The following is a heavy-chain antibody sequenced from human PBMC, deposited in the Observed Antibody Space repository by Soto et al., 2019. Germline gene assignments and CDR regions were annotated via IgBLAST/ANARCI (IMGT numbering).Heavy chain of an antibody. CDR1: GFSISSYY. J-gene: IGHJ6*03. CDR2: IYYSGST. CDR3: ARQGLGYYMDV. D-gene: IGHD3-16*01. Sequence: SETLSLTCTVSGFSISSYYWSWIRQPPGKGLEWIGYIYYSGSTNYNPSLKSRVTISVDTSKNQFSLKLSSVTAADTAVYYCARQGLGYYMDVWGKGTTVTVSS. V-gene: IGHV4-59*08.